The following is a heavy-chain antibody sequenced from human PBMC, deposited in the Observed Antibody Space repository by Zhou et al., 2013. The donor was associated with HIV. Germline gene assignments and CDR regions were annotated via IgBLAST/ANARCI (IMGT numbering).Heavy chain of an antibody. Sequence: QVQLVQSGAEVKKPGSSVKVSCKASGGTFSSYAISWVRQAPGQGLEWMGGIIPIFGTANYAQKFQGRVTITTDESTSTAYMELSSLRSEDTAVYYCARAVNHTVPTSITFYYYYYMDVWGKGTTVTVSS. V-gene: IGHV1-69*05. CDR3: ARAVNHTVPTSITFYYYYYMDV. D-gene: IGHD4-4*01. CDR2: IIPIFGTA. CDR1: GGTFSSYA. J-gene: IGHJ6*03.